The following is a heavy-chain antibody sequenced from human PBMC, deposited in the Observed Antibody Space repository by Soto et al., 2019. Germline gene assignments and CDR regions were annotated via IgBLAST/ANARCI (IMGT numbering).Heavy chain of an antibody. CDR2: MNLGSGDT. J-gene: IGHJ5*02. V-gene: IGHV1-2*02. CDR3: ARMATFISLNWFDP. D-gene: IGHD3-16*01. Sequence: ASVKVSCKASGYTFTGYYMHCVRQANGQGLEWMGWMNLGSGDTGYAQKFQGRVTKARDISIATDYMELSSLRSDDTAIYYCARMATFISLNWFDPWGQGTLVTVSS. CDR1: GYTFTGYY.